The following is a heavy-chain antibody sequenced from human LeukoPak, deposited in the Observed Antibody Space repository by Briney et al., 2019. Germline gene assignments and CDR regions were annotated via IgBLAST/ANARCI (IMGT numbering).Heavy chain of an antibody. CDR1: GFTFSSYA. D-gene: IGHD5-12*01. CDR2: ISGSGGSI. CDR3: AKDLLSGYDGPFDY. Sequence: GGSLRLSCAASGFTFSSYAMSWVRQAPGKGLEWVSAISGSGGSIYYADSVKGRFTISRDNSKNTLYLQMNSLRAEDTAVYYCAKDLLSGYDGPFDYWGQGTLVTVSP. J-gene: IGHJ4*02. V-gene: IGHV3-23*01.